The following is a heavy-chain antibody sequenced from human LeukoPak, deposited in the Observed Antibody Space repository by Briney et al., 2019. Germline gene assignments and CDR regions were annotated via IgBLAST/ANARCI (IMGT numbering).Heavy chain of an antibody. J-gene: IGHJ5*02. D-gene: IGHD2-15*01. CDR2: MNPNSGNT. CDR3: ARDADIVVVANWFDP. V-gene: IGHV1-8*02. Sequence: ASVKVSCKASGGTFSSYAISWVRQAPGQGLEWMGWMNPNSGNTGYAQKFQGRVTMTRNTSISTAYMELSRLRSDDTAVYYCARDADIVVVANWFDPWGQGTLVTVSS. CDR1: GGTFSSYA.